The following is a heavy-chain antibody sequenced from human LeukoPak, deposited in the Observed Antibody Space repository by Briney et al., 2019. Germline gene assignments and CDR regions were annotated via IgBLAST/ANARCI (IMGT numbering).Heavy chain of an antibody. CDR1: GFTFRSHA. D-gene: IGHD3-22*01. CDR3: AKAHYDSSGYMGDYYYYMDV. V-gene: IGHV3-23*01. J-gene: IGHJ6*03. Sequence: GSLRLSCAASGFTFRSHAMSWVRQAPGKGLEWVPTISGSGGSTYYADSVKGRFTISRDNSKNTLYLQMNSLRAEDTAVYYCAKAHYDSSGYMGDYYYYMDVWGKGTTVTVSS. CDR2: ISGSGGST.